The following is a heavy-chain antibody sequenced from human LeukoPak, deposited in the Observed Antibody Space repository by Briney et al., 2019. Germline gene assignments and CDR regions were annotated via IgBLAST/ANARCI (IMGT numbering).Heavy chain of an antibody. CDR3: AKDMGVRGNPSFDY. D-gene: IGHD3-10*01. V-gene: IGHV3-9*01. Sequence: QAGGSLRLSCAASGFTFDDYAMHWVRQAPGKGLEWVSGISWNSGSIGYADSVKGRFTISRDNAKNSLYLQMSSLRAEDTALYYCAKDMGVRGNPSFDYWGQGTLVTVSS. J-gene: IGHJ4*02. CDR1: GFTFDDYA. CDR2: ISWNSGSI.